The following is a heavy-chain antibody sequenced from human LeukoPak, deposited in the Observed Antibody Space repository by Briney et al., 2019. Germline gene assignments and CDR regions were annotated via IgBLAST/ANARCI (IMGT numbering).Heavy chain of an antibody. D-gene: IGHD1-26*01. Sequence: GGSLRLSCAASGFTFDDYAMHWVRQAPGEGLEWVSSISSSSSYIYYADSVKGRFTISRDNAKNSLYLQMNSLRAEDTAVYYCARDPIVGARAYAFDIWGQGTMVTVSS. J-gene: IGHJ3*02. V-gene: IGHV3-21*01. CDR1: GFTFDDYA. CDR2: ISSSSSYI. CDR3: ARDPIVGARAYAFDI.